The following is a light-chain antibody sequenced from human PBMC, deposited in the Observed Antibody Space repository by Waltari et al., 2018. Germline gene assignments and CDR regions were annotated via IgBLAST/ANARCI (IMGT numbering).Light chain of an antibody. J-gene: IGLJ1*01. Sequence: QSALTQPASVSGSPGQSITISCTGTSSDVGGYNYVCWYQQHPGKAPKLMIYEVSNRPSGVSIRFSGSKSGNTASLTISGLQAEDETDYYCSSYTTSNTLPYVFGTGTRVTVL. CDR1: SSDVGGYNY. CDR2: EVS. V-gene: IGLV2-14*01. CDR3: SSYTTSNTLPYV.